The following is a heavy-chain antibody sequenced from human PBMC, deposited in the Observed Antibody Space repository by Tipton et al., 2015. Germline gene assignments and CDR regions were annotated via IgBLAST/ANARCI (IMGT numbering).Heavy chain of an antibody. CDR2: IKPDGGES. V-gene: IGHV3-7*01. CDR3: ARSGGYGWDQ. D-gene: IGHD5-12*01. J-gene: IGHJ4*02. Sequence: SLRLSCAASGFTFSHFWMSWVRQAPGKRPEWVANIKPDGGESYYLDSLKGRFTFSRDNAKNSLSLQMNSLRAEDTGVYYCARSGGYGWDQWGQGTLVTVSS. CDR1: GFTFSHFW.